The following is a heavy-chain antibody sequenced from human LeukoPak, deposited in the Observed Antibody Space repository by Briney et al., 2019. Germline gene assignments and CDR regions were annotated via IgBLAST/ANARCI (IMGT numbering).Heavy chain of an antibody. CDR1: GFTFSSYG. V-gene: IGHV3-30*03. Sequence: GGSLRLSCAASGFTFSSYGMHWVRQAPGKGLEWVAVISYDGSNKYYADSVKGRFTISRDNSKNTLYLQMNSLRAEDTAVYYCAREGDCSSTSCHDYWGQGTLVTVSS. D-gene: IGHD2-2*01. J-gene: IGHJ4*02. CDR3: AREGDCSSTSCHDY. CDR2: ISYDGSNK.